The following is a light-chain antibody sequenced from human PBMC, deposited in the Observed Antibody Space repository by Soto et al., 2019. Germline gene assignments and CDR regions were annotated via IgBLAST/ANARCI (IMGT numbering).Light chain of an antibody. CDR3: CSYAGSSTYV. CDR2: EDT. J-gene: IGLJ1*01. Sequence: QSALTQPASVSGSPGQSITISCTGTSRDVGIYNLVSWYQLHPGKVPNLIIYEDTKRPSGISSRFSGSESGITAFLTISGLQAEDEADYYCCSYAGSSTYVFGTGTKVTVL. CDR1: SRDVGIYNL. V-gene: IGLV2-23*01.